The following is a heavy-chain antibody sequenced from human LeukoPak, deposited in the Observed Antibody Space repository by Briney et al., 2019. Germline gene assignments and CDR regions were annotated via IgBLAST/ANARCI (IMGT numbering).Heavy chain of an antibody. Sequence: PGGSLRLSCAASGFTVSSNYMSWVRQAPGKGLEWVSVIYSGGSTYYADSVKGRFTISRHNSKNTLYLQMNSLRADDTAVYYCARDSAGPLGYCSSTSCYQEYWFDPWGQGTLVTVSS. D-gene: IGHD2-2*01. CDR3: ARDSAGPLGYCSSTSCYQEYWFDP. V-gene: IGHV3-53*04. J-gene: IGHJ5*02. CDR2: IYSGGST. CDR1: GFTVSSNY.